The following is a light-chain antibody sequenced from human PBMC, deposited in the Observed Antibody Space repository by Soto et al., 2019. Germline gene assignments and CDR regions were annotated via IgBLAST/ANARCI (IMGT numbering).Light chain of an antibody. Sequence: EIVMTQSPATLSVSPGASATLSGRASQSVSSNLAWYQQKPGQAPRLLIYGASTRATGIPARFSGSGSGTEFTLTISSLQSEEFAVYYCQQYNNWPRTVGQGTKVDIK. CDR2: GAS. V-gene: IGKV3-15*01. CDR1: QSVSSN. J-gene: IGKJ1*01. CDR3: QQYNNWPRT.